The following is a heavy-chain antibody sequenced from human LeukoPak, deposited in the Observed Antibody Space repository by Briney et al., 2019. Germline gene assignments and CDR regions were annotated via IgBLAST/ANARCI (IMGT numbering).Heavy chain of an antibody. D-gene: IGHD6-13*01. CDR1: GGSISSGGYY. CDR3: ARELPGIAAAGTTYYNGMDV. V-gene: IGHV4-31*03. CDR2: IYYSGST. Sequence: SETLSLTCTVSGGSISSGGYYWSWIRQHPGKGLEWIGYIYYSGSTYYNPSLKSRVTISVDTSKNQFSLKLSSVTAADTAVYYCARELPGIAAAGTTYYNGMDVWGKGTTVTVSS. J-gene: IGHJ6*04.